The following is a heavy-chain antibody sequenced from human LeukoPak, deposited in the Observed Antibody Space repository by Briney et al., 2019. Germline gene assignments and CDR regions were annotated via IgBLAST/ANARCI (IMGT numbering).Heavy chain of an antibody. D-gene: IGHD6-19*01. CDR1: GFTFSTYA. CDR3: ARDLGPAPGISVGGSGFGY. J-gene: IGHJ4*02. Sequence: GGSLRLSCTASGFTFSTYAISWVRQAPGKGLEWVSTISYSGGNTYYADSVKGRFTISRDNSKNTLYLQMNSLRAEDTAVYYCARDLGPAPGISVGGSGFGYWGQGTLVTVSS. CDR2: ISYSGGNT. V-gene: IGHV3-23*01.